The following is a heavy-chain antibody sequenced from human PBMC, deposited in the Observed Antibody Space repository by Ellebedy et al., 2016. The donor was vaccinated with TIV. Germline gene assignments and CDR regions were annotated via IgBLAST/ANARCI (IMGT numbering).Heavy chain of an antibody. CDR2: VYHSGST. J-gene: IGHJ6*02. CDR3: ARTDLRYGMDV. CDR1: GYSISSGYY. D-gene: IGHD3/OR15-3a*01. V-gene: IGHV4-38-2*01. Sequence: PETLSLTXRVSGYSISSGYYWGWIRQSPGKGLEWIGNVYHSGSTYYNPSLRSRVTLSLDTSKNSLSLRLSSVTAADTAMYYCARTDLRYGMDVWGQGTTVTVS.